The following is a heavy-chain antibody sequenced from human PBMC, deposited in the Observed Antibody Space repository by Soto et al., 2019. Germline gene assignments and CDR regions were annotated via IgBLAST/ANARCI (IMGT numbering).Heavy chain of an antibody. J-gene: IGHJ5*02. D-gene: IGHD2-15*01. CDR3: ARYPVVVVAANQNWFDP. CDR1: GFTFSSYS. CDR2: ISSSSSYI. V-gene: IGHV3-21*01. Sequence: VGSLRLSCAASGFTFSSYSMSWVRQAPGKGLEWVSSISSSSSYIYYADSVKGRFTISRDNAKNSLYLQMNSLRAEDTAVYYCARYPVVVVAANQNWFDPWGQGTLVTVSS.